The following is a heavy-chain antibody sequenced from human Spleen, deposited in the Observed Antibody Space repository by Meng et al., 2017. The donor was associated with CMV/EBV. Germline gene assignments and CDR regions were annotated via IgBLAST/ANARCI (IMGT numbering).Heavy chain of an antibody. Sequence: GESLKISCAASGFTFSSYWMSWVRQAPGKGLEWVANIKQDGSEKYYVDSVKGRFTISRDNAKNSPYLQMNSLRAEDTAVYYCARTLPPSGLDDAFDIWGQGTMVTVSS. CDR3: ARTLPPSGLDDAFDI. J-gene: IGHJ3*02. V-gene: IGHV3-7*01. CDR2: IKQDGSEK. CDR1: GFTFSSYW. D-gene: IGHD6-25*01.